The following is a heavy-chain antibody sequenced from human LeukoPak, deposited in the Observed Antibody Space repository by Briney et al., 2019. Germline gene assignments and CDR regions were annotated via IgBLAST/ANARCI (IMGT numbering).Heavy chain of an antibody. Sequence: SETLSLTCSVSGGSVTSTTYYWGWIRQPPGGGLEWLANVYYTGSTYPNPSRKSRVPLYTDTSQNQFSLTTTAVPAARPAVFFCSMRDKGRYFDHIFDYLGEGALATVS. V-gene: IGHV4-39*01. CDR3: SMRDKGRYFDHIFDY. CDR2: VYYTGST. J-gene: IGHJ4*02. D-gene: IGHD3-9*01. CDR1: GGSVTSTTYY.